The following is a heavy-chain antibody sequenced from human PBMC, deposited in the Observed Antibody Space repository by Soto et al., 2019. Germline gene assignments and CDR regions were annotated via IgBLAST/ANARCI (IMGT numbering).Heavy chain of an antibody. CDR2: IYYSGST. CDR3: TIPRGPMIRP. V-gene: IGHV4-39*07. CDR1: GGSISSSGYY. D-gene: IGHD3-22*01. J-gene: IGHJ5*02. Sequence: PSETLSLTCTVSGGSISSSGYYWGWIRQPPGKGLEWIGSIYYSGSTYYNPSLKSRVTISRDDSKNTMYLQMNSLKTEDTAVYYCTIPRGPMIRPWGQGTLVTVSS.